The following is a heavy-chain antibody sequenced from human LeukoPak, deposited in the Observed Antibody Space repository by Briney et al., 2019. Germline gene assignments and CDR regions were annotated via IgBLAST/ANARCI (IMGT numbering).Heavy chain of an antibody. V-gene: IGHV4-59*01. CDR3: ARGGQRDVLYYFDF. CDR1: GGSITSYY. Sequence: PSETLSLTCTVSGGSITSYYWSWIRQPPGKGLEWIGYISYSGTTNSNPSLKSRATVSLDTSKNQFSLRLTSATAADTAVYYCARGGQRDVLYYFDFWGQGALVSVSS. J-gene: IGHJ4*02. D-gene: IGHD3-16*01. CDR2: ISYSGTT.